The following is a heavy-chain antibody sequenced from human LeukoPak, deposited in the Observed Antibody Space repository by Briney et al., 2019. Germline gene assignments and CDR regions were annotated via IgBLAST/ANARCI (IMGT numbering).Heavy chain of an antibody. CDR2: IILILDIA. CDR1: GGTFNNYI. J-gene: IGHJ4*02. Sequence: SVKVSCKTSGGTFNNYIISWVRQAPGQGLEWVGTIILILDIANYAQKFQGRVAITADTSTSTAYMELSDLGSEDTAVYFCAREPEGMTTESHWGQGTLVTVSS. D-gene: IGHD1-14*01. CDR3: AREPEGMTTESH. V-gene: IGHV1-69*04.